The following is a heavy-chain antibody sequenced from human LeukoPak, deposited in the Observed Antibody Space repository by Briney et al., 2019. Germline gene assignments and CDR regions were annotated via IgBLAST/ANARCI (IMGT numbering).Heavy chain of an antibody. J-gene: IGHJ2*01. CDR3: ARGGGGWYFDL. D-gene: IGHD3-16*01. CDR1: GFTFSTYD. CDR2: VGTAGDT. Sequence: GGSLRLSCAASGFTFSTYDMHWVRQATGKGLEWVSIVGTAGDTYYPDSVKGRFTLSRENARNSLYLQMNSLTAGDTAVYYCARGGGGWYFDLWGRGTLVTVSS. V-gene: IGHV3-13*01.